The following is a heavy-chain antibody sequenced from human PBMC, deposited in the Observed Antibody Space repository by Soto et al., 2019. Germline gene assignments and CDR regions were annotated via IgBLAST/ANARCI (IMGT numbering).Heavy chain of an antibody. V-gene: IGHV3-23*01. Sequence: GGSLRLSCAASGFTFSSYAMSWVRQAPGKGLEWVSAISGSGGSTYYADSVKGRFTISRDNSKNTLYLQMNSLRAEDTAVYYCAKDLSNDYIWGSYIGDAFDIWGQGTMVTVSS. CDR2: ISGSGGST. D-gene: IGHD3-16*01. J-gene: IGHJ3*02. CDR3: AKDLSNDYIWGSYIGDAFDI. CDR1: GFTFSSYA.